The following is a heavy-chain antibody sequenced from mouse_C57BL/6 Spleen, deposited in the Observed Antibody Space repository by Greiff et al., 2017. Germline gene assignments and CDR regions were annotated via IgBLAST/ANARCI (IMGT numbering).Heavy chain of an antibody. V-gene: IGHV1-18*01. CDR3: AIGVRRYYYAMDY. D-gene: IGHD2-14*01. CDR2: INPNNGGT. Sequence: EVQLQQSGPELVKPGASVKIPCTASGYTFTDYNMDWVKQSHGKSLEWIGDINPNNGGTIYKQKFKGMATLTVDNSSSTSYIELRSLTSEDTAVYYCAIGVRRYYYAMDYWGQGTSVTVSS. CDR1: GYTFTDYN. J-gene: IGHJ4*01.